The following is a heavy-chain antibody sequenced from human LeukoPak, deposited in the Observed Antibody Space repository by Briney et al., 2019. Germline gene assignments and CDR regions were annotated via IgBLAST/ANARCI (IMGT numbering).Heavy chain of an antibody. J-gene: IGHJ4*02. V-gene: IGHV4-34*01. D-gene: IGHD3-22*01. Sequence: PSETLSLTCAVYGGSFSGYYWSWIRQPPGKGLEWIGEINHSGSTNYNPSLKSRVTISVDTSKNQFSLKLSSVTAADTAVYYCARAEYYDSSGYPNFDYWGQGTLVTVSS. CDR1: GGSFSGYY. CDR2: INHSGST. CDR3: ARAEYYDSSGYPNFDY.